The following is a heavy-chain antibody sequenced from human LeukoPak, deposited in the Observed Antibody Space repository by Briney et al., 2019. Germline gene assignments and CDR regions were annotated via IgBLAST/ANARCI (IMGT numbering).Heavy chain of an antibody. J-gene: IGHJ4*02. V-gene: IGHV4-34*01. CDR2: INHSGST. CDR1: GGSFSGYY. CDR3: ARGPYFPFYGGIDATDY. Sequence: SETLSLTCAVYGGSFSGYYWSWIRQPPGKGLEWIGEINHSGSTNYNPSLKSRVTISVDTSKNQFSLKLSSVTAADTAVYYCARGPYFPFYGGIDATDYWGQGTLVTVSS. D-gene: IGHD4-23*01.